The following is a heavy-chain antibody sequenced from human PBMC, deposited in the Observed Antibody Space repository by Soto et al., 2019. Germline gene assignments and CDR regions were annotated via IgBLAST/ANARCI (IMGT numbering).Heavy chain of an antibody. V-gene: IGHV4-39*01. CDR1: GGSISSRSYS. CDR2: IYYSENT. CDR3: AKRAGYCSGNSCHGDYAMDV. J-gene: IGHJ6*02. Sequence: PSDTLSLTCSVSGGSISSRSYSWVWIRQPPGKGLEWIGTIYYSENTYYNPSLKSRVTISVDTSKNQFSLKLSSVTAADTAVYYCAKRAGYCSGNSCHGDYAMDVWGQGTTVT. D-gene: IGHD2-2*01.